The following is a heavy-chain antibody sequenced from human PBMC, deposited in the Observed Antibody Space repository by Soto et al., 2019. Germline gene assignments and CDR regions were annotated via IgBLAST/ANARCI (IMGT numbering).Heavy chain of an antibody. J-gene: IGHJ2*01. CDR3: AREVGWSTSHTYYWYFDL. D-gene: IGHD2-15*01. CDR1: GFTFINYA. V-gene: IGHV3-23*01. Sequence: EVQLLESGGDSVQPGGSVRLSCAGSGFTFINYAMNWVRQAPGKGLEWVSTISGGGDATFFADSVKGRFTFSRDNSKNTVSLQMNSLGVDDTAVYYCAREVGWSTSHTYYWYFDLWGRGTLVTVSS. CDR2: ISGGGDAT.